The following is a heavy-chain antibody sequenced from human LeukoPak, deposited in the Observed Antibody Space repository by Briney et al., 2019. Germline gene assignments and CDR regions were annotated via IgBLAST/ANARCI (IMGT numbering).Heavy chain of an antibody. J-gene: IGHJ4*02. CDR1: GFTSSSYE. V-gene: IGHV3-48*03. CDR3: ARGQYYYDTSGYYPFDY. Sequence: GGSLRLSCAASGFTSSSYEMNWVRQAPGKGLGWVSYISSSGSTIYYAYSVKGRFTTSRDNAKNSLYLQMDSLRAEHTALSYCARGQYYYDTSGYYPFDYWCQGTLVTVS. CDR2: ISSSGSTI. D-gene: IGHD3-22*01.